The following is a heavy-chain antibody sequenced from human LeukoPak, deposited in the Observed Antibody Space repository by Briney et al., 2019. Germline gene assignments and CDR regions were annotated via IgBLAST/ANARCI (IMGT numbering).Heavy chain of an antibody. V-gene: IGHV3-43*02. CDR2: ISGDGGST. CDR1: GFTFDDYA. D-gene: IGHD4-17*01. Sequence: PGGSLRLSCAASGFTFDDYAMHWVRQAPGKGLEWVSLISGDGGSTYYADSVKGRFTISRDNSKNSLYLQMNSLRTEDTALYYCAKEKMTTVNDWYFDLWGRGTLVTVPS. CDR3: AKEKMTTVNDWYFDL. J-gene: IGHJ2*01.